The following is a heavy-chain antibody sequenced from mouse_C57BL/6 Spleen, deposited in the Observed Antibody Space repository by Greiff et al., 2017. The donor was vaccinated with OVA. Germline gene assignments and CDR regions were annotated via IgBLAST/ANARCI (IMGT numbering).Heavy chain of an antibody. CDR3: ARTLTVPWFAY. D-gene: IGHD4-1*01. V-gene: IGHV5-17*01. Sequence: EVMLVESGGGLVKPGGSLKLSCAASGFTFSDYGMHWVRQAPEKGLEWVAYISSGSSTIYYADTVKGRFTISRDNAKNTLFLQMTSLRSEDTAMYYCARTLTVPWFAYWGQGTLVTVFA. J-gene: IGHJ3*01. CDR1: GFTFSDYG. CDR2: ISSGSSTI.